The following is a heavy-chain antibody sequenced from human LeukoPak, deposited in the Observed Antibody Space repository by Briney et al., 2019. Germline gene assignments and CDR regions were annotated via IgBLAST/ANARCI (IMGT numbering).Heavy chain of an antibody. D-gene: IGHD4-17*01. CDR1: GFIFSNFA. J-gene: IGHJ4*02. V-gene: IGHV3-7*01. Sequence: GSLRLSCAASGFIFSNFAMAWVRQAPGKGLEWVANIKHDGSEIYYVDSVKGRFTISRDNAKNSLYLQMNSLRAEDTALYYCARDPYGDYGDCFDYWGQGTLVTVSS. CDR3: ARDPYGDYGDCFDY. CDR2: IKHDGSEI.